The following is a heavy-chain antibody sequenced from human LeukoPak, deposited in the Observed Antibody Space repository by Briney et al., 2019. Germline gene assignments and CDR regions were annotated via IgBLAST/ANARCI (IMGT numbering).Heavy chain of an antibody. D-gene: IGHD2-15*01. J-gene: IGHJ4*02. CDR1: GFTFSSYA. Sequence: GGSLRLSCAASGFTFSSYAMSWVRQAPGKGLERVSAISGSGGSTYYADSVKGRFTISRDNSKNTLYLQMNSLGAEDTAVYYCAKDPPSVVVAATPDYWGQGTLVTVSS. CDR3: AKDPPSVVVAATPDY. V-gene: IGHV3-23*01. CDR2: ISGSGGST.